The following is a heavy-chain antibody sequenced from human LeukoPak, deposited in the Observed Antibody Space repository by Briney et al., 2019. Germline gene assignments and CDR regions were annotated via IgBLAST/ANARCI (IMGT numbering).Heavy chain of an antibody. CDR1: GNYW. V-gene: IGHV3-74*01. CDR3: ARDKGDYDTSGSLFVF. J-gene: IGHJ4*02. Sequence: GGSLRLSCAASGNYWMHWVRQAPGKGLVWVSHINSDGSWTSYADSVKGRFTISKDNAKNTVYLQMNSLRAEDTAVYYCARDKGDYDTSGSLFVFGGQGTLVTVSS. CDR2: INSDGSWT. D-gene: IGHD3-22*01.